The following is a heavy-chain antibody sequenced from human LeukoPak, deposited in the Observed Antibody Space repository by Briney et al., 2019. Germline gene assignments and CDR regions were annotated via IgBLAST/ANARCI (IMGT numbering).Heavy chain of an antibody. D-gene: IGHD2-15*01. Sequence: ASVKVSCKASGGTFSSYAISWVRQAPGQGLEWMGGIIPIFGTANYAQKFQGRVTITADESTSTAYMELSSLRSEDTAVYYCAREVCSGGSCYLFSNYYYGTDVWGKGTTVTVSS. V-gene: IGHV1-69*13. J-gene: IGHJ6*04. CDR2: IIPIFGTA. CDR1: GGTFSSYA. CDR3: AREVCSGGSCYLFSNYYYGTDV.